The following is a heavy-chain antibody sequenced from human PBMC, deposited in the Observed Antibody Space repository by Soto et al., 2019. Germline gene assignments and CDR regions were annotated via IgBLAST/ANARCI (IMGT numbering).Heavy chain of an antibody. D-gene: IGHD3-22*01. J-gene: IGHJ4*02. V-gene: IGHV1-24*01. Sequence: ASVKVSCKVSGYTLTELSMHWVRQAPGKGLEWMGGFDPEDGETIYAQKFQGRLTLTRDTPGNTAYLELNSLISEDTAVYYCATPQDYDGCLDSWGQGTLVNVSS. CDR2: FDPEDGET. CDR3: ATPQDYDGCLDS. CDR1: GYTLTELS.